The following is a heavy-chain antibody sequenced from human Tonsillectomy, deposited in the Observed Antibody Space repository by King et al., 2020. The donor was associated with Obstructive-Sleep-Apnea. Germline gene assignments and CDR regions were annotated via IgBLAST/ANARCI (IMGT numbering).Heavy chain of an antibody. Sequence: QLQESGPGLVKPSQTLSLTCTVSGGSISSGGYYWSWIRQHPGKGLEWIGYIYYSGSTYYNPSLKSRVTISLDTSKNQFSLKLSSVTAADTAVYYCARDRGYYDSSGYNDAFDIWGQGTMVTVSS. D-gene: IGHD3-22*01. CDR1: GGSISSGGYY. CDR2: IYYSGST. J-gene: IGHJ3*02. CDR3: ARDRGYYDSSGYNDAFDI. V-gene: IGHV4-31*03.